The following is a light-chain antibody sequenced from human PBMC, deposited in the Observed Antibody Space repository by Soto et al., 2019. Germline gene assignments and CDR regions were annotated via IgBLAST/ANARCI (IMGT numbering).Light chain of an antibody. CDR1: QNVNNW. CDR2: NAS. J-gene: IGKJ4*01. Sequence: EIVLTQSPTTLSLSPGERATLSCRASQNVNNWLAWYQQKPGQAPRLLIYNASSRATGIPARFSGSGSGTDFTLTISSLEPEDYAVYYCQHRNDWPLTFGGGTKVEIK. CDR3: QHRNDWPLT. V-gene: IGKV3-11*01.